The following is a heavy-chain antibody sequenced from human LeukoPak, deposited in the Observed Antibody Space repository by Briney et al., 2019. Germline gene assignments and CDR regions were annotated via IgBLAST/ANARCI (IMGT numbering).Heavy chain of an antibody. Sequence: SVKVSCKASGGTFSSYAISWVRQAPGQGLEWMGGIIPIFGTANYAQKFQGRVTITADESTSTVYMELSSLRSEDTAVYYCARDIVVVPAAISGWFDPWGQGTLVTVSS. CDR3: ARDIVVVPAAISGWFDP. CDR2: IIPIFGTA. D-gene: IGHD2-2*02. V-gene: IGHV1-69*13. J-gene: IGHJ5*02. CDR1: GGTFSSYA.